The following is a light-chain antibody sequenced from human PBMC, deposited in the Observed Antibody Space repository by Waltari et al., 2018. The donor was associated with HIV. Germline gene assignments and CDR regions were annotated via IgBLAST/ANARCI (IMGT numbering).Light chain of an antibody. Sequence: DIQMTRSPSSLSASVGDRVTITCRASQRISNYLNWYQHKSGQAPNLLIYAASNLQSGVPSRFSGSGSGTDFNLTISNLQPEDLATYYCQQSHSTPRFGQGTKVEIK. V-gene: IGKV1-39*01. CDR3: QQSHSTPR. J-gene: IGKJ1*01. CDR2: AAS. CDR1: QRISNY.